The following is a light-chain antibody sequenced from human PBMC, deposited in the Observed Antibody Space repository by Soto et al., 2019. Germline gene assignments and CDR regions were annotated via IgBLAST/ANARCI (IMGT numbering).Light chain of an antibody. J-gene: IGLJ2*01. V-gene: IGLV2-14*01. CDR2: EVS. Sequence: QSALTQPASVSGSPGQSITISCTGTSSDVGYYNYVSWYQQHPGKAPKLMIYEVSNRPSGVSNRFSGSKSGNTASLTISGLQAEDEADYYCRSYTSSTTPAIFGGGTKVTVL. CDR1: SSDVGYYNY. CDR3: RSYTSSTTPAI.